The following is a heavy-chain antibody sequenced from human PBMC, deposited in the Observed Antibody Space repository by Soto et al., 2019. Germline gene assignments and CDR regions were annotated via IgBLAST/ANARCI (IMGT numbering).Heavy chain of an antibody. Sequence: GASVKVSCKASGGTFSSYTISWVRQAPGQGLEWMGRVIPILGIANYAQKFQGRVTITADKSTSTAYMELSSLRSEDTAVFYCAKGLVVPAAMEYYYYMDVWGKGTTVTVSS. CDR2: VIPILGIA. V-gene: IGHV1-69*02. CDR1: GGTFSSYT. J-gene: IGHJ6*03. CDR3: AKGLVVPAAMEYYYYMDV. D-gene: IGHD2-2*01.